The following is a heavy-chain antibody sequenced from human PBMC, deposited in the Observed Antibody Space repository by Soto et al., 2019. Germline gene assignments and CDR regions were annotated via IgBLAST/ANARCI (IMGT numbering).Heavy chain of an antibody. J-gene: IGHJ4*02. Sequence: GGSLRLSCAASGFTFSTYWMHWVRQAPGKGLVWVSGMNSDGSSTAYADSVKGRFTISRDNAKNTLYLQMNSLRAEDTAVYYCARGPYYFDYWGQGTLVTVSS. D-gene: IGHD2-21*01. CDR2: MNSDGSST. CDR1: GFTFSTYW. V-gene: IGHV3-74*01. CDR3: ARGPYYFDY.